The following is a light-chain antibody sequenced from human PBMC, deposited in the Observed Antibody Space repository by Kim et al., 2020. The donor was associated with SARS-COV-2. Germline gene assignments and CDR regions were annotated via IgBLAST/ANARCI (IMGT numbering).Light chain of an antibody. Sequence: GQGVTIYSSGNGASIGSNTVSWYQQMPGTAPKLLIYSNNQRPSGVPDRFSGSKSGTSASLAISGLQSEDEADYYCAAWDDSLNGWVFGGGTQLTVL. CDR3: AAWDDSLNGWV. V-gene: IGLV1-44*01. CDR2: SNN. CDR1: GASIGSNT. J-gene: IGLJ3*02.